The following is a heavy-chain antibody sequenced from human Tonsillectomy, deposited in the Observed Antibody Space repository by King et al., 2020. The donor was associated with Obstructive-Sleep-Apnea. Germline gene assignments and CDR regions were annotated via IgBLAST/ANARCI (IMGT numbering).Heavy chain of an antibody. CDR1: GVTVSSNY. V-gene: IGHV3-53*04. CDR3: AKLVDTAMAIDY. Sequence: VQLVESGGGLVQPGGSLRLSCAASGVTVSSNYMSWVRQAPGKGLEWVSVIYSGGSTYYADSVKGRFPISNHNSKKTLYLQMNSVRVEDTAVYYCAKLVDTAMAIDYWGQGTLVTVSS. CDR2: IYSGGST. D-gene: IGHD5-18*01. J-gene: IGHJ4*02.